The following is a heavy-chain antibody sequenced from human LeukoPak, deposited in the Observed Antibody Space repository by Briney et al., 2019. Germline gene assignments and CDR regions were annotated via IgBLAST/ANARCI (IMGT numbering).Heavy chain of an antibody. D-gene: IGHD2-15*01. Sequence: ASVKDSCKASGYTFTSYGISWVRQAPGQGLEWMGWISAYNGNTNYAQKLQGRVTVTTDTSTSTAYMELRSLRSDDTAVYYCARDRVGGSPGWFDPWGQGTLVTVSS. CDR3: ARDRVGGSPGWFDP. J-gene: IGHJ5*02. V-gene: IGHV1-18*01. CDR2: ISAYNGNT. CDR1: GYTFTSYG.